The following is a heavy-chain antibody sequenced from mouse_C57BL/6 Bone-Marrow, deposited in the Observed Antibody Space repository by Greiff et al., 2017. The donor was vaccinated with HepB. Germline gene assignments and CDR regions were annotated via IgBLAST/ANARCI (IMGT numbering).Heavy chain of an antibody. D-gene: IGHD2-4*01. Sequence: EVQVVESGGGLVKPGGSLKLSCAASGFTFSDYGMHWVRQAPEKGLEWVAYISSGSSTIYYADTVKGRFTISRDNAKNTLFLQMTSLRSEDTAMYYCASYDYDDLLHFDYWGQGTTLTVSS. CDR1: GFTFSDYG. CDR2: ISSGSSTI. J-gene: IGHJ2*01. CDR3: ASYDYDDLLHFDY. V-gene: IGHV5-17*01.